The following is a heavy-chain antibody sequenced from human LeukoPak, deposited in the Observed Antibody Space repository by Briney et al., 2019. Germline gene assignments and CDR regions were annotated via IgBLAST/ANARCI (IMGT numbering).Heavy chain of an antibody. J-gene: IGHJ6*02. CDR3: ARVGTAMADHYYYGMDV. V-gene: IGHV3-66*01. CDR2: IYSGGST. CDR1: GFTVSSNY. Sequence: GGSLRLSCAASGFTVSSNYMSWVRQAPGKGLEWVSVIYSGGSTYYADSVKGRFTISRDNSKNTLYLQMNSLRAEDTAVYYCARVGTAMADHYYYGMDVWGQGTTVTVSS. D-gene: IGHD5-18*01.